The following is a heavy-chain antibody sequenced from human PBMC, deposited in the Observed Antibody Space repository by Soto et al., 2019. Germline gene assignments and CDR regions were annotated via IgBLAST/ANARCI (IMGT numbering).Heavy chain of an antibody. D-gene: IGHD2-15*01. J-gene: IGHJ4*02. CDR2: ISYDGSNK. V-gene: IGHV3-30*18. CDR1: GFTFSSYG. Sequence: QVQLVESGGGVVQPGRSLRLSCAASGFTFSSYGMHWVRQAPGKGLEWVAVISYDGSNKYYADSVKGRFTISRDNSKNTLYLQMNSLRAEDTAVYYCAKVPSGGTNFDYWGQGTLVTVSS. CDR3: AKVPSGGTNFDY.